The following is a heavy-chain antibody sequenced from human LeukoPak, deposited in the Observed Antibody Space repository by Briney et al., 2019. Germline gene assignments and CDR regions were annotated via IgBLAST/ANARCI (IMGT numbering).Heavy chain of an antibody. CDR2: ISGSGDGT. CDR3: AKAEAFNPYRSGSIVGYFEN. Sequence: GGSLRLSCAASEFIFSSYEMNWVRQAPGKGLEWVSGISGSGDGTYYADSVKGHFTISRDNSKSTLYLQMNSLRAEDTAVYYCAKAEAFNPYRSGSIVGYFENWGQGTLVTVSS. CDR1: EFIFSSYE. D-gene: IGHD3-10*01. J-gene: IGHJ4*02. V-gene: IGHV3-23*01.